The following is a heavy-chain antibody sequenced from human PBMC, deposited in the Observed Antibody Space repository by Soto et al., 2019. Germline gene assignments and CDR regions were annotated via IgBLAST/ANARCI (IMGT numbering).Heavy chain of an antibody. CDR3: ARDRIVVAIYDYYYYGMDV. Sequence: PVGSLRLSCAASGFTFSSYGMHWVRQAPGKGLEWVAVISYDGSNKYYADSVKGRFTISRDNSKNTLYLQMNSLRAEDTAVYYCARDRIVVAIYDYYYYGMDVWGQGTTVTVSS. V-gene: IGHV3-30*03. CDR2: ISYDGSNK. CDR1: GFTFSSYG. D-gene: IGHD5-12*01. J-gene: IGHJ6*02.